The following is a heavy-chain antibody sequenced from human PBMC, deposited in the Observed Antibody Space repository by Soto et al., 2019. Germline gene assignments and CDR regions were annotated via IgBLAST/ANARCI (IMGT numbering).Heavy chain of an antibody. V-gene: IGHV3-21*01. J-gene: IGHJ4*01. D-gene: IGHD4-17*01. CDR2: ISSSSSYI. CDR3: ARANLATTKRPFDY. Sequence: EVQLVESGGGLVKPGGSLRLSCAASGFTFSSYSMNWVRQAPGKGLEWVSSISSSSSYIYYADSVKGRFTISRDNAKNSLYLQMNSLRAEDTAVYYCARANLATTKRPFDYWGHGTLVTVSS. CDR1: GFTFSSYS.